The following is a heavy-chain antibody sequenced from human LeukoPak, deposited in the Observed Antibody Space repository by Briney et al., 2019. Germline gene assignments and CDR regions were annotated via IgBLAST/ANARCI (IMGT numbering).Heavy chain of an antibody. D-gene: IGHD2-15*01. CDR3: ARLVGYYSRGSCYHFDY. Sequence: SQTLSXTCTVSGGSLSSGDDYWSWIRQPPGKGLEWIGCIYHRGTTYYNSSLKSRASISVDTSKNQFSLKLSSVTAADTAVYFCARLVGYYSRGSCYHFDYWGQGSLVTVSS. CDR2: IYHRGTT. J-gene: IGHJ4*02. V-gene: IGHV4-30-4*01. CDR1: GGSLSSGDDY.